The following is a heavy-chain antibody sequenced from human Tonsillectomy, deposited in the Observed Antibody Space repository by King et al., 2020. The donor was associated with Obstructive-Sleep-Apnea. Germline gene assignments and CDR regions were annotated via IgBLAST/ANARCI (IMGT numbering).Heavy chain of an antibody. D-gene: IGHD4-17*01. CDR2: IDPSGGTT. V-gene: IGHV1-46*01. CDR3: ARDEEDGDTNYGMDA. J-gene: IGHJ6*02. CDR1: GFTLSSYY. Sequence: AQLVQSGAEVRKPGASVKVSCESSGFTLSSYYMNWVRQAPGHGLEWMGIIDPSGGTTLYAQKFQGRISLTRDTSTSTVSMELSSLRSEDTAVYFCARDEEDGDTNYGMDAWGQGTTVTVSS.